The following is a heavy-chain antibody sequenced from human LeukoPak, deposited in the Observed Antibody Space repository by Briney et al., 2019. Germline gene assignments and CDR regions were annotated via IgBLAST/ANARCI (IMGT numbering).Heavy chain of an antibody. CDR2: ISSSGSTI. Sequence: GGSLRLSCAASGFTFSSYEMNWVRQAPGKGLEWVSYISSSGSTIYYADSVKGRFTISRDNAKNSLYLQMNSLRAEDTALYYCAKGKYSSGWYDAFDIWGQGTMVTVSS. CDR3: AKGKYSSGWYDAFDI. V-gene: IGHV3-48*03. CDR1: GFTFSSYE. D-gene: IGHD6-19*01. J-gene: IGHJ3*02.